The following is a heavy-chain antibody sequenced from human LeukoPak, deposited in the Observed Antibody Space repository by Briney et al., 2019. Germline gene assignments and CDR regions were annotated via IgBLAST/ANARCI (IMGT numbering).Heavy chain of an antibody. CDR3: ATYRASFIYWYFDL. D-gene: IGHD2-2*01. V-gene: IGHV4-59*01. CDR2: ISYTGST. CDR1: GASIRSSY. Sequence: SETLSLTCTVSGASIRSSYWSWIRQPPGKGLEWIGYISYTGSTNYNPSLKSRVSLSVDTSKNQFSLELSSVTAADTAVYYCATYRASFIYWYFDLWGRGTLVTVSS. J-gene: IGHJ2*01.